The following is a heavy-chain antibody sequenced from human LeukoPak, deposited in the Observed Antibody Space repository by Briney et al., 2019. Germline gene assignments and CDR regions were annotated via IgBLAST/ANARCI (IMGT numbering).Heavy chain of an antibody. CDR1: GGSITSYY. CDR3: ARGLPGYSGGDDAFDF. V-gene: IGHV4-59*01. CDR2: IYYSGST. Sequence: PSETLSLTCTVSGGSITSYYWTWIRQTPGKGLEWIGYIYYSGSTNYNPSLKSRVTISVDTSKNQFSLKLSSVTAADTAVYYCARGLPGYSGGDDAFDFWGQGTVVTVS. D-gene: IGHD6-19*01. J-gene: IGHJ3*01.